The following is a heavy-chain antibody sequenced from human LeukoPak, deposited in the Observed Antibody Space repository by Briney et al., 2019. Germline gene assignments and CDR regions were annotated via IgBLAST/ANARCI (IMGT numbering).Heavy chain of an antibody. V-gene: IGHV3-23*01. CDR3: SKWGDYDVLTGYYDSDF. D-gene: IGHD3-9*01. J-gene: IGHJ4*02. CDR2: IVGSGGST. Sequence: LSCSASERSVRNDARCWVRPDPGKGLEWVSAIVGSGGSTYYADSVKGRFTISRDNSKNTLFLQMNSLRVEDTALYYCSKWGDYDVLTGYYDSDFWGQGTLVTVSS. CDR1: ERSVRNDA.